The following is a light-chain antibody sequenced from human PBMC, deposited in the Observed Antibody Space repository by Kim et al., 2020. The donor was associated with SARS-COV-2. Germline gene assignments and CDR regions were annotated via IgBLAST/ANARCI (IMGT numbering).Light chain of an antibody. CDR1: SGEVGGYNY. V-gene: IGLV2-14*04. CDR3: SSYTSSSTLV. J-gene: IGLJ2*01. CDR2: DVS. Sequence: GQSFTIACTGTSGEVGGYNYVSWYQQHPGKAPKLMIYDVSKRPSGVSNRFSGSKSGNTASLTISVLQAEDEADYYCSSYTSSSTLVFGGGTQLTVL.